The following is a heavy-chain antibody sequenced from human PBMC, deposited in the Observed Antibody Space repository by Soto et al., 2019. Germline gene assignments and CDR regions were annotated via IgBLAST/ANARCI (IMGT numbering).Heavy chain of an antibody. V-gene: IGHV3-74*01. Sequence: EVQLVESGGGLVQPGGSLRLSCAASGFTFSSYWIHCVRQAPGKGLVWVSRINSDGSSTTYADSVKGRFTISRDNAKNALYLQMNSLRAEDTAVYYCARGGSLNWYFDLWGRGTLVTVSS. D-gene: IGHD1-26*01. CDR1: GFTFSSYW. CDR3: ARGGSLNWYFDL. J-gene: IGHJ2*01. CDR2: INSDGSST.